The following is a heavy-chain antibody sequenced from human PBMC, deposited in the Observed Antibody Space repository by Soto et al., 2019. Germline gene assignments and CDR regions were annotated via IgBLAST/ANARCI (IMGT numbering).Heavy chain of an antibody. D-gene: IGHD3-10*01. CDR3: ARDYYGSGSSVFDY. V-gene: IGHV4-34*01. CDR1: GGSFSGYY. J-gene: IGHJ4*02. CDR2: INHSGST. Sequence: QVQLQQWGAGLLKPSETLSLTCAVYGGSFSGYYWSWIRQPPGKGLEWIGEINHSGSTNYNPSLKSRVTISVDTSKKQFSLKLSSVTAADTAVYYCARDYYGSGSSVFDYWGQGTLVTVSS.